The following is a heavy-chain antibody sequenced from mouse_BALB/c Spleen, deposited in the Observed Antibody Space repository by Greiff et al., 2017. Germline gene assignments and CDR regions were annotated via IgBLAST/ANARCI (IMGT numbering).Heavy chain of an antibody. CDR1: GYSITSDYA. V-gene: IGHV3-2*02. J-gene: IGHJ2*01. D-gene: IGHD3-1*01. CDR2: ISYSGST. Sequence: EVQLQESGPGLVKPSQSLSLTCTVTGYSITSDYAWNWIRQFPGNQLEWMGYISYSGSTSYNPSLKSRISITRDTSKNQFFLQLNSVTTEDTATYYCARGLLYYFDYWGQGTTLTVSS. CDR3: ARGLLYYFDY.